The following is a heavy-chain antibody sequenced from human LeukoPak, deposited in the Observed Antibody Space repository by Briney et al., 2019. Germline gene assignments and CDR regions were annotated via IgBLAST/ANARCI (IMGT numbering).Heavy chain of an antibody. D-gene: IGHD6-6*01. V-gene: IGHV1-2*04. CDR1: GYTFTGYY. CDR2: INPNSGGT. Sequence: ASVKVSCKASGYTFTGYYMHWVRQAPGQGLEWMGRINPNSGGTNYAQKFQGWVTMTRDTSISTAYMELSRLRSDDTAVYYCARGVYQGDYFDYWGQGTLVTVSS. J-gene: IGHJ4*02. CDR3: ARGVYQGDYFDY.